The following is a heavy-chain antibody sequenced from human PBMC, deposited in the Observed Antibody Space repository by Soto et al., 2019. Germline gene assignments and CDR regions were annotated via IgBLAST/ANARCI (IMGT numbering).Heavy chain of an antibody. Sequence: ASVKVSCKASGYTFTTHYMHWVRQAPGQGLEWMGIINPSGGRTTYALKFQGRVTMTSDTSTNTVYVELTSLRSEDTAIYFCARAGENYGSGTFSPPLRYYFNSWGQGTLVTXSS. D-gene: IGHD3-10*01. CDR3: ARAGENYGSGTFSPPLRYYFNS. J-gene: IGHJ4*02. CDR2: INPSGGRT. V-gene: IGHV1-46*01. CDR1: GYTFTTHY.